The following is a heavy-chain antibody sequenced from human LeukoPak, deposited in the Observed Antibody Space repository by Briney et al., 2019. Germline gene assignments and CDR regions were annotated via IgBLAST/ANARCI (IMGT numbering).Heavy chain of an antibody. V-gene: IGHV4-34*01. J-gene: IGHJ3*02. CDR2: IHHSGGT. CDR3: ARRTGYYDILTGYRDAFDI. D-gene: IGHD3-9*01. Sequence: SETLSLTCAVFGGSFSGRYWSWVRQPPGKGLEWIGQIHHSGGTSHSSSLRSRVTMSVDTSKNQFSLKLSSVTAADTAVYYCARRTGYYDILTGYRDAFDIWGQGTMVTVSS. CDR1: GGSFSGRY.